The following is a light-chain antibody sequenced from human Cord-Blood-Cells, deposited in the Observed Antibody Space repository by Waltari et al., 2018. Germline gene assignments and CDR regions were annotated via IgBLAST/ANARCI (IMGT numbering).Light chain of an antibody. Sequence: QSVLTQPPSASGPPGQRGTISCSGSSSNIGTNTVNWYQQLPGTAPNLLIYSNNQRPSGVPDRFSGSKSGTSASLAISGLQSEDEADYYCAAWDDSLNGPVFGGGTKLTVL. CDR3: AAWDDSLNGPV. J-gene: IGLJ2*01. CDR1: SSNIGTNT. CDR2: SNN. V-gene: IGLV1-44*01.